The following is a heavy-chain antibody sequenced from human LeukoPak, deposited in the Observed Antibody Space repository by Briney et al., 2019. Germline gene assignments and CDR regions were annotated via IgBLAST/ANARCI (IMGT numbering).Heavy chain of an antibody. CDR1: GFTFSSYG. CDR2: IRYDGSNK. CDR3: AKDKDSGSYYTPFDY. V-gene: IGHV3-30*02. J-gene: IGHJ4*02. Sequence: PGGSLRLTCAASGFTFSSYGMHWVRQAPGKGLEWVAFIRYDGSNKYYADSVKGRFTISRDNSKNTLYLQMNSLRAEDTVVYYCAKDKDSGSYYTPFDYWGQGTLVTVSS. D-gene: IGHD1-26*01.